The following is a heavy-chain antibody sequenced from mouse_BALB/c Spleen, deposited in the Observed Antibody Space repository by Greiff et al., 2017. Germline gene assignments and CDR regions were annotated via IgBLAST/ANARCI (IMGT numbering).Heavy chain of an antibody. CDR3: TRCDGYYAFAY. CDR1: GYTFTSYY. CDR2: INPSNGGT. J-gene: IGHJ3*01. Sequence: VQLQQSGAELVKPGASVKLSCKASGYTFTSYYMYWVKQRPGQGLEWIGEINPSNGGTNFNEKFKSKATLTVDKSSSTAYMQLSSLTSEDSAVYYCTRCDGYYAFAYWGQGTLVTVSA. D-gene: IGHD2-3*01. V-gene: IGHV1S81*02.